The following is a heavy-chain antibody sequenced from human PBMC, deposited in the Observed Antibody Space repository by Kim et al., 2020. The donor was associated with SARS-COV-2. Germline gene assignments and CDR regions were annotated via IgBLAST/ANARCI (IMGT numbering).Heavy chain of an antibody. Sequence: GGSLRLSCAASGFTFSSYAMSWVRQAPGKGLEWVSAISGSGGSTYYADSVKGRFTISRDNSKNTLYLQMNSLRAEDTAVYYCAKDWTTAYYYYYYMDVWGKGTMVTVSS. V-gene: IGHV3-23*01. J-gene: IGHJ6*03. CDR1: GFTFSSYA. D-gene: IGHD4-17*01. CDR2: ISGSGGST. CDR3: AKDWTTAYYYYYYMDV.